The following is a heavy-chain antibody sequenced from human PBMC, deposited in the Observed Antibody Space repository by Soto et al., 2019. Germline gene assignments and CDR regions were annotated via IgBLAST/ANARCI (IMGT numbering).Heavy chain of an antibody. CDR2: IDTSGHST. V-gene: IGHV3-74*01. Sequence: GGSLRLSCAGSGFTLSDHYIDWVRQAPGKGLVWVARIDTSGHSTNYAESVKGRFTISRDNAKNTVSLQMNSLRVEDTGVYYCAKDSWYFDLWSQGSQVTVSS. CDR1: GFTLSDHY. CDR3: AKDSWYFDL. D-gene: IGHD6-13*01. J-gene: IGHJ4*02.